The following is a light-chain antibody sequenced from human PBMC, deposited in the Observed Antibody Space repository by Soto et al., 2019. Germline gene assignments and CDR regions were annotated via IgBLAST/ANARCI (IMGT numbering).Light chain of an antibody. Sequence: QSVLTQPRSVSGSPGQSVTISCTGTSSDVGRYNYVSWYQHHPGKAPNLLIYDVTKRPLGVPARFSGSKSGNTASLTIYGLQAEDEADYYCCSFAGTYTVIFGGGTKVTVL. CDR2: DVT. V-gene: IGLV2-11*01. CDR1: SSDVGRYNY. CDR3: CSFAGTYTVI. J-gene: IGLJ2*01.